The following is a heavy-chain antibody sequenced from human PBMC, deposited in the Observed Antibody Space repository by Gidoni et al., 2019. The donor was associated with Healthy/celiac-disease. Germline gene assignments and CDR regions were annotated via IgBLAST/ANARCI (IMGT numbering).Heavy chain of an antibody. V-gene: IGHV3-64*01. Sequence: EVQLVESGGGLVQPGGSLRLSCAASGFPFTSYAMHWVRQAPGKGLEYVSAISSNGGSTYYVNSVKGRFTISRDNSKNTLYLQMGSLRAEDMAVYYCARSSGGSYYYYYYGMDVWGQGTTVTVSS. CDR3: ARSSGGSYYYYYYGMDV. D-gene: IGHD2-15*01. J-gene: IGHJ6*02. CDR1: GFPFTSYA. CDR2: ISSNGGST.